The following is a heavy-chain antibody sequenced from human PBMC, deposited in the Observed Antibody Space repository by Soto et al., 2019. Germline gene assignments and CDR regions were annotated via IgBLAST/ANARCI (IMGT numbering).Heavy chain of an antibody. CDR2: IWYDGSNR. CDR1: GFTFSSYG. V-gene: IGHV3-33*01. J-gene: IGHJ6*02. D-gene: IGHD3-3*01. CDR3: ARDRVSGYDFWSGYFIRKSYYYYGMDV. Sequence: QPGGSLRLSCAASGFTFSSYGMHWVRQAPGKGLEWVAVIWYDGSNRYYADSVKGRFTISRDNSKNTLYLQMNSLRAEDTAVYYCARDRVSGYDFWSGYFIRKSYYYYGMDVWGQGTTVTVSS.